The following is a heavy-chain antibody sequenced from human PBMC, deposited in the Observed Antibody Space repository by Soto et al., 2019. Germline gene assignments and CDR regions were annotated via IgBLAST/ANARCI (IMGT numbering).Heavy chain of an antibody. CDR3: AKESRGIAPTVTGY. Sequence: EVQLLESGGGLVQPGGSLRLSCAASGFTFSNYARSWVRQAPGKWLEWVSAIVGGGDSTYYADSGKGRFTISRDNSKNTLQLQMNSLRAEDTAVYFCAKESRGIAPTVTGYWGKGTLVTVSS. CDR1: GFTFSNYA. CDR2: IVGGGDST. V-gene: IGHV3-23*01. J-gene: IGHJ4*02. D-gene: IGHD6-13*01.